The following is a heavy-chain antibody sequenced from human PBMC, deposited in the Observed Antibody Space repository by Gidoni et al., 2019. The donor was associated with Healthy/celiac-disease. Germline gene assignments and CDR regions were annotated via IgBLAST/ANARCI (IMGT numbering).Heavy chain of an antibody. D-gene: IGHD2-15*01. CDR3: ARGGSVVAPTRSWFDP. CDR2: IWYDGNNK. J-gene: IGHJ5*02. Sequence: QVQLVESGGGVVQPGRSLRLSCAASGFTFSSYGMHWVRQAPGKGLEWVAVIWYDGNNKYYADSVKGRFTISRDNSKNTLYLQMNSLRAEDTAVYYCARGGSVVAPTRSWFDPWGQGTLVTVSS. CDR1: GFTFSSYG. V-gene: IGHV3-33*01.